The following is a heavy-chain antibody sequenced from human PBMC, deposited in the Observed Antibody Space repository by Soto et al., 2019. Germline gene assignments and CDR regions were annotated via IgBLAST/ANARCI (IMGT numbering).Heavy chain of an antibody. CDR1: GNSFNNW. CDR2: IYPGDSDT. J-gene: IGHJ4*02. Sequence: PGESLKISCKGLGNSFNNWIGWVRQMPGKGLEWVGIIYPGDSDTRYSPSFQGQVTISADKSISTAYLQWNTLKASDTAMYYCARGGDRGGYDWRVFDYWGQGTLVTVSS. V-gene: IGHV5-51*01. D-gene: IGHD5-12*01. CDR3: ARGGDRGGYDWRVFDY.